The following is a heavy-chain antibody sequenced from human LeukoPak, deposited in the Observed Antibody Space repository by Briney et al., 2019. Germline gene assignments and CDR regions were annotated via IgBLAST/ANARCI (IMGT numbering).Heavy chain of an antibody. CDR3: ARREEGYNFAY. Sequence: ASVKVSCKASGYTFTDYYLHWVRQAPGQGPEWMGWINPNSGGTKYAQKFQGRVTMTRDTSISTAYMELSSLRSDDTAVYYCARREEGYNFAYWGQGTLVTVSS. V-gene: IGHV1-2*02. CDR2: INPNSGGT. CDR1: GYTFTDYY. J-gene: IGHJ4*02. D-gene: IGHD5-24*01.